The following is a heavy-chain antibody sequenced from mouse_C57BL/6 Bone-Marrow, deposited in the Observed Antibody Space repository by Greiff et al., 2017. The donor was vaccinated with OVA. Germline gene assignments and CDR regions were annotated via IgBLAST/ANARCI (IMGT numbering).Heavy chain of an antibody. V-gene: IGHV1-81*01. J-gene: IGHJ2*01. CDR3: ERWDSNYFDY. D-gene: IGHD2-5*01. CDR2: IYPRSGNT. Sequence: QVQLQQSGAELARPGASVKLSCKASGYTFTSYGISWVKQRTGQGLEWIGEIYPRSGNTYYNEKFKGKATLTADKSSSTAYMELRSLTSEDSAVYFCERWDSNYFDYWGQGTTLTVSS. CDR1: GYTFTSYG.